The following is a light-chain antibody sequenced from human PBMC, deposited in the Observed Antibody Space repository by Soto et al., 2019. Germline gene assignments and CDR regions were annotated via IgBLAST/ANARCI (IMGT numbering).Light chain of an antibody. CDR1: SSDVGGYNY. CDR3: SSYAGSNNLV. Sequence: QSALTQPPSASGAPGQSVTISCTGTSSDVGGYNYVSWYQQQPGKAPKLIIYEVSKRPSGVPDRFSGSKSGNTASLTVSGLQAEEEADYYCSSYAGSNNLVFGGGTKVTVL. J-gene: IGLJ3*02. CDR2: EVS. V-gene: IGLV2-8*01.